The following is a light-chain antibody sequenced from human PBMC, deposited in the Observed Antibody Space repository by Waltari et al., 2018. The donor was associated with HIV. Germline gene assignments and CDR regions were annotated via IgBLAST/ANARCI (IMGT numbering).Light chain of an antibody. CDR2: EVN. CDR3: SSYTDNNSVL. Sequence: QSALTQPPSASGSPGQSVTISCTGTSSDVGGYKYVSWYQQHPGKAPKLMIYEVNKRPSGVPDRVFGSKSGNTASLTVSGLQAEDEADYYCSSYTDNNSVLFGGGTKVTVL. CDR1: SSDVGGYKY. V-gene: IGLV2-8*01. J-gene: IGLJ2*01.